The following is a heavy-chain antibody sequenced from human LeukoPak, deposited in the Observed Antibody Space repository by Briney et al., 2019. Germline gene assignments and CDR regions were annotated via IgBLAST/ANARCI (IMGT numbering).Heavy chain of an antibody. D-gene: IGHD2-2*01. J-gene: IGHJ3*02. V-gene: IGHV3-7*01. Sequence: PGGSLRLSCAASGFTFSSYWMSWVRQAPGKGLEWVANIKQDGSEKYYVDSVKGRFTISRDNSRNTLYLQMNSLRAEDTAVYYCARDAPEYCSSTSCGNAFDIWGQGTMVTVSS. CDR2: IKQDGSEK. CDR1: GFTFSSYW. CDR3: ARDAPEYCSSTSCGNAFDI.